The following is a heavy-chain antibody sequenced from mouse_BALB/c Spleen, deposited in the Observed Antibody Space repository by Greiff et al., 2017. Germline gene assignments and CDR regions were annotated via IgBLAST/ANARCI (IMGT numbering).Heavy chain of an antibody. Sequence: QVHVKQSGAELVRPGTSVKVSCKASGYAFTNYLIEWVKQRPGQGLEWIGVINPGSGGTNYNEKFKGKATLTADKSSSTAYMQLSSLTSDDSAVYFCARSHYGSSAWFAYWGQGTLVTVSA. V-gene: IGHV1-54*01. J-gene: IGHJ3*01. CDR3: ARSHYGSSAWFAY. CDR1: GYAFTNYL. CDR2: INPGSGGT. D-gene: IGHD1-1*01.